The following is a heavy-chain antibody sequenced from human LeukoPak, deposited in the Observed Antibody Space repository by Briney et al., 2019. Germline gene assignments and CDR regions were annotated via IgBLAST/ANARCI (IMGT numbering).Heavy chain of an antibody. J-gene: IGHJ4*02. CDR3: AKGGSSSSSGY. CDR2: IRYDGSNK. Sequence: GGSLRLSCAASGFMFSSYAMHWVRQAPGKGLEWVAFIRYDGSNKYYADSVKGRFTISRDNSKNTLYLQMNSLRAEDTAVYYCAKGGSSSSSGYWGQGTLVTVSS. CDR1: GFMFSSYA. D-gene: IGHD6-6*01. V-gene: IGHV3-30*02.